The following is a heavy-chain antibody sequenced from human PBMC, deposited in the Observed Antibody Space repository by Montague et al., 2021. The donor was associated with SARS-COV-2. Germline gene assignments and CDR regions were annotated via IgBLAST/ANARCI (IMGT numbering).Heavy chain of an antibody. J-gene: IGHJ4*02. CDR3: ATGPLDY. V-gene: IGHV3-15*01. CDR1: GFTFANTW. Sequence: SLRLSCATSGFTFANTWMSWVRQAPGKGLEWVGRVTSKSGGGPPHYTAPVEGGFTILRDDARNTLHLHMTSLRTEDTALYFCATGPLDYWGRGTLVTVSS. CDR2: VTSKSGGGPP.